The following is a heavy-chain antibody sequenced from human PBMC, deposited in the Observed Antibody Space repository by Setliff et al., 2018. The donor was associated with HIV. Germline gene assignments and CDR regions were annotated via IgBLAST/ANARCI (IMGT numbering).Heavy chain of an antibody. CDR2: ISAGKGMT. CDR1: GYTFSTYA. V-gene: IGHV1-3*01. J-gene: IGHJ4*02. D-gene: IGHD6-19*01. Sequence: ASVKVSCKASGYTFSTYAMHWVRQAPGQRLEWMGWISAGKGMTKYSKKFQGRVTLTRDTAASTAYMELSSLRSEDTAVYYCARDIYDSGWFTLEYWGQGALVTVSS. CDR3: ARDIYDSGWFTLEY.